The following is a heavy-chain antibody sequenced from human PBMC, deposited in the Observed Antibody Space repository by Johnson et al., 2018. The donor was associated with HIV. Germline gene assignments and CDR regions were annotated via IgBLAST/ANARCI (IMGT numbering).Heavy chain of an antibody. Sequence: QVQLVESGGGLVKPGGSLRLSCAASGFTFSDYYMSWIRQAPGKGLEWVAVISYDGSNKYYADSVKGRFTISRDNSKNTLYLQMNSLRAEDTAVYYCARAWRDGTTYRRAFDIWGQGTMVTVSS. D-gene: IGHD1-7*01. CDR1: GFTFSDYY. J-gene: IGHJ3*02. CDR3: ARAWRDGTTYRRAFDI. V-gene: IGHV3-30*03. CDR2: ISYDGSNK.